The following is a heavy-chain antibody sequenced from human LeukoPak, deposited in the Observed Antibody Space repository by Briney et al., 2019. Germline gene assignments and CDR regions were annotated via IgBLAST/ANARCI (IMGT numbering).Heavy chain of an antibody. D-gene: IGHD6-6*01. CDR3: ARDEYSSSSDGFDS. Sequence: TGGSLRLSCAASGFTFDDYDMSWVRQAPGEGLEWVSSISTSSTYIYYAGAVKGRFTISRDNGKSVVYLQMNSLRVEDTAVYYCARDEYSSSSDGFDSWGQGTLVTVSS. V-gene: IGHV3-21*06. J-gene: IGHJ4*02. CDR2: ISTSSTYI. CDR1: GFTFDDYD.